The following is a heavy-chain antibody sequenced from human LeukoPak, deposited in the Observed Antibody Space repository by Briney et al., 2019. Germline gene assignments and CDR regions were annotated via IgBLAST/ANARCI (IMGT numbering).Heavy chain of an antibody. CDR3: ARQSIRGDYSNYGMVA. CDR2: IYPGDSDT. CDR1: GYSHTRYW. Sequence: HGESLKISWKCSGYSHTRYWIILERQMPGKGLEWMGIIYPGDSDTRYSPSFQGQVTISADKSFSTAYLPWSSLKASDTAMYYCARQSIRGDYSNYGMVATGARTTVTVSS. J-gene: IGHJ6*01. D-gene: IGHD3-3*02. V-gene: IGHV5-51*01.